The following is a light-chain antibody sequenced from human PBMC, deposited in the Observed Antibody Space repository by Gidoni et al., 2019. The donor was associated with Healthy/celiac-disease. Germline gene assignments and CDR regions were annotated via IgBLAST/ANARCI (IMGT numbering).Light chain of an antibody. J-gene: IGLJ2*01. Sequence: QSVLTQPPSASGTHGQRVTISCSGSSSNIGSNTVNWYQQLPGTAPKLLIYSNNQRPSGVPDRFSGSKSDTSASLAISGLQSEDEADYYCAAWDDSLNGVVFGGGTKLTVL. CDR1: SSNIGSNT. V-gene: IGLV1-44*01. CDR2: SNN. CDR3: AAWDDSLNGVV.